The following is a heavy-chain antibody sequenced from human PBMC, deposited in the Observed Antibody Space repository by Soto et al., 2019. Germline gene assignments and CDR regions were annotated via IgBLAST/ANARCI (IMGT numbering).Heavy chain of an antibody. CDR2: ISSTKTYI. V-gene: IGHV3-11*06. J-gene: IGHJ4*02. D-gene: IGHD1-1*01. CDR1: GFTFSDSY. CDR3: ARLGGTGTVDY. Sequence: GGSLRLSCEASGFTFSDSYMTWIRQAPGKGLEWVSYISSTKTYINYADSVKGRFTISRDNAKNSLYLQMDSLRAEDTAVYYCARLGGTGTVDYWGQGTLVTVSS.